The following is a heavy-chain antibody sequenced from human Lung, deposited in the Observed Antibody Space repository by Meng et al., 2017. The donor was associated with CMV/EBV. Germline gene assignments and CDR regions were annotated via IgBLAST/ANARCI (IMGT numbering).Heavy chain of an antibody. CDR2: IYHSGGT. CDR1: GGSISISTW. V-gene: IGHV4-4*02. CDR3: ARDPYATGWTG. Sequence: QLKESGPGLVKPSGTLSLTCAGSGGSISISTWWSWVRQPPGKGLEWIGEIYHSGGTNYNPSLRGRVTISLDKSKNQFSLTLRSVTAADTAVYYCARDPYATGWTGWGQGTLVHRLL. J-gene: IGHJ4*02. D-gene: IGHD6-19*01.